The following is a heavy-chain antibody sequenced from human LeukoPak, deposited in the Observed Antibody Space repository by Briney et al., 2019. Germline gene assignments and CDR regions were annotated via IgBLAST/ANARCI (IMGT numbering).Heavy chain of an antibody. J-gene: IGHJ4*02. CDR1: GHTFTGYF. CDR2: INPNSGGT. D-gene: IGHD3-10*01. CDR3: ARGFSRVHGAYFDY. V-gene: IGHV1-2*02. Sequence: ASVKVPCKASGHTFTGYFIHWVRQAPGQGLEWMGWINPNSGGTNYAQKFQGRVTMTRDTSISTAYMELSRLRSDDTAVYYCARGFSRVHGAYFDYWGQGTLVTVSS.